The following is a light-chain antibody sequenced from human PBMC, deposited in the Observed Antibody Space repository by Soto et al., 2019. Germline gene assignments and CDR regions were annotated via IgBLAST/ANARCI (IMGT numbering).Light chain of an antibody. J-gene: IGKJ4*01. CDR2: DAS. CDR3: QQRTRGPLLWT. V-gene: IGKV3-11*01. CDR1: QSIGSS. Sequence: EILLTQSPATLSLSPGERATLSCRASQSIGSSLAWYQHRPGQAPRLLIYDASNRATGIPARFSCSGSGTDFALTISSLEPEDFAVYYCQQRTRGPLLWTFGGGTKVEI.